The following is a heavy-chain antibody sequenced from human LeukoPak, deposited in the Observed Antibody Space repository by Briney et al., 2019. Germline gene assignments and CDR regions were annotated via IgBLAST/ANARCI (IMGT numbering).Heavy chain of an antibody. CDR1: GGSITNHY. D-gene: IGHD6-13*01. V-gene: IGHV4-59*11. CDR2: IYYSGST. J-gene: IGHJ4*02. Sequence: SETLSLTCTVSGGSITNHYWSWIRQPPGKGLEWIGYIYYSGSTNYNPSLKSRVTISVDTSKNQFSLKLSSVTAADTAVYYCARVRGEGASWYDYFDYWGQGTLVTVSS. CDR3: ARVRGEGASWYDYFDY.